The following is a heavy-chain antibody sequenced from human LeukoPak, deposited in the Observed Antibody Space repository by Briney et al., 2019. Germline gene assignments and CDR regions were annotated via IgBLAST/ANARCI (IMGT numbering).Heavy chain of an antibody. CDR2: IRYDGSNK. V-gene: IGHV3-30*02. D-gene: IGHD2-2*01. Sequence: GGSLRLSCAASGFTFSSYGMHWVRQAPGKGLEWVAFIRYDGSNKYYADSVKGRFTISRDNSKNTLYLQMNSLRAEDTAVYYCAKDVKIVVVPAASRRPYYFDYWGQGTLVTVSS. CDR1: GFTFSSYG. CDR3: AKDVKIVVVPAASRRPYYFDY. J-gene: IGHJ4*02.